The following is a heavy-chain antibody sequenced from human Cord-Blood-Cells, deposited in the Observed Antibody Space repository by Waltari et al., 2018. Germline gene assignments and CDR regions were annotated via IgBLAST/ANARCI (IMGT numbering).Heavy chain of an antibody. J-gene: IGHJ4*02. Sequence: EVQLVESGGGLVQPGGSLRLSCAASGFTFSSYWMSWVRQAPGKGLECVSSIKRDGSEKYDVDSVKCRFTISRDNAKNSLYLQMNSLRAEDTAVYYCARWERDSSSGYRVGLDDWGQGTLVIVSS. V-gene: IGHV3-7*01. CDR1: GFTFSSYW. CDR2: IKRDGSEK. CDR3: ARWERDSSSGYRVGLDD. D-gene: IGHD6-13*01.